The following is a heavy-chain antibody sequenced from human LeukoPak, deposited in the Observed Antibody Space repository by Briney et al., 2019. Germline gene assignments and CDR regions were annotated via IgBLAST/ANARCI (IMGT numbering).Heavy chain of an antibody. Sequence: PSETLSLTCTVSGGSISSSSYYWGWIRQPPGKGLEWIGSIYYSGSTYYNPSLKSRVTISVDTSKNQFSLKLSSVTAADTAVYYCASMVDDYYDSSGPAADYWGQGTLVTVSS. CDR3: ASMVDDYYDSSGPAADY. CDR2: IYYSGST. V-gene: IGHV4-39*07. J-gene: IGHJ4*02. D-gene: IGHD3-22*01. CDR1: GGSISSSSYY.